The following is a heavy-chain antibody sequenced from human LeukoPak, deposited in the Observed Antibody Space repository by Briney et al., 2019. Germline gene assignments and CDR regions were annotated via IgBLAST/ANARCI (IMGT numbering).Heavy chain of an antibody. Sequence: GGSLRLSCVASRFIFRNYGMHWVRQAPGKGLEWVAFIRYDGSNKYYADSVKGRFTISRDNSKNTLYLQMNSLRAEDTAVYYCARGGNYGSGSYGLPYYYYYMDVWGKGTTVTVSS. J-gene: IGHJ6*03. CDR2: IRYDGSNK. V-gene: IGHV3-30*02. CDR3: ARGGNYGSGSYGLPYYYYYMDV. CDR1: RFIFRNYG. D-gene: IGHD3-10*01.